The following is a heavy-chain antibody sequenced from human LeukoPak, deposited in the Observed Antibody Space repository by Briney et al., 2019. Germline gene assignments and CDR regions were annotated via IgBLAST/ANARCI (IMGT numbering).Heavy chain of an antibody. Sequence: LETLSLTCAVYGGSFSGYYWSWIRQPPGKGLEWIGYIYDSGSTSYNPSLQSRVTISIDTSKNQFSLRLTSVTAADTAVYYCARGGSYYDFWSGYYDYYYYMDVWGKGTTVTVSS. CDR2: IYDSGST. D-gene: IGHD3-3*01. CDR1: GGSFSGYY. CDR3: ARGGSYYDFWSGYYDYYYYMDV. J-gene: IGHJ6*03. V-gene: IGHV4-59*01.